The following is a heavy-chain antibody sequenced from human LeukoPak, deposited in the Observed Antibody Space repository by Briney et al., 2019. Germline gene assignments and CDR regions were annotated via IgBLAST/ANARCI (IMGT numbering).Heavy chain of an antibody. CDR2: IIPILGIA. J-gene: IGHJ4*02. CDR3: ARDHDNYYDSSGYYVDY. CDR1: GYTFTSYG. Sequence: GASVKASCKASGYTFTSYGISWVRQAPGQGLEWMGRIIPILGIANYAQKFQGRVTITADKSTSTAYMELSSLRSEDTAVYYCARDHDNYYDSSGYYVDYWGQGTLVTVSS. V-gene: IGHV1-69*04. D-gene: IGHD3-22*01.